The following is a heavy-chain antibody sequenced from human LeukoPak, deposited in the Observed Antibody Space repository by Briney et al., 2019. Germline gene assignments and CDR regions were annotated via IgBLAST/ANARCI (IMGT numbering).Heavy chain of an antibody. CDR3: AREVLTYYYGSGSAYYFDY. V-gene: IGHV1-18*04. Sequence: GASVKVSCKASGYTFTSYGISWVRQAPGQGLEWMGWISAYNGNTNYAQKLQGRVTMTTDTSTSTAYMELRSLRSDDTAVYYCAREVLTYYYGSGSAYYFDYWGQGTLVTVSS. CDR2: ISAYNGNT. CDR1: GYTFTSYG. J-gene: IGHJ4*02. D-gene: IGHD3-10*01.